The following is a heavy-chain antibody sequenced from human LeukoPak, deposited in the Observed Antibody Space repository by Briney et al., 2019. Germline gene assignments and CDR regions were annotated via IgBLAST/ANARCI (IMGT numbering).Heavy chain of an antibody. CDR1: GFTFSSYA. Sequence: GGSLRLSCAASGFTFSSYAMHWVRQAPGKGLEWVAVISYDGSNKYYADSVKGRFTISRDNSKNTLYLQMNSLRAEDTAVYYCAKPGENTLYYFDSWGQGTLVTVSS. CDR3: AKPGENTLYYFDS. CDR2: ISYDGSNK. D-gene: IGHD1-14*01. V-gene: IGHV3-30*04. J-gene: IGHJ4*02.